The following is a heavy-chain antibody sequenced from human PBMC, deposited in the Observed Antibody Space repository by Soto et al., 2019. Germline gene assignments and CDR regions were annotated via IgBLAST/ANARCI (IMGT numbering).Heavy chain of an antibody. CDR2: IYHSGST. Sequence: KPSETLSLTCAVSGGSISSSNWWSWVRQPPGKGLEWIGEIYHSGSTNYNPSLRSRVSVSIDSSKNQFYLNLNSVTAADTAIYYCARVRQGCSANNCYFDPWGQGTQVTVSS. J-gene: IGHJ5*01. CDR3: ARVRQGCSANNCYFDP. CDR1: GGSISSSNW. D-gene: IGHD1-1*01. V-gene: IGHV4-4*02.